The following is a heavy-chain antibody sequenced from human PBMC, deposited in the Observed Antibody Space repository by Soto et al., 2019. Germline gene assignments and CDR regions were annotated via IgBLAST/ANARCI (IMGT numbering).Heavy chain of an antibody. CDR1: GFTFSRHA. D-gene: IGHD3-22*01. Sequence: GGSLRLSCAASGFTFSRHAMHWVRQAPEKGLEYISAISSNGRGTYYANSVKGRFTISRDNSKNTLYLQMGSLRPEDMAVYYCARPPGYYYDSRGYSDYWGQGTPVTVS. V-gene: IGHV3-64*01. CDR3: ARPPGYYYDSRGYSDY. CDR2: ISSNGRGT. J-gene: IGHJ4*02.